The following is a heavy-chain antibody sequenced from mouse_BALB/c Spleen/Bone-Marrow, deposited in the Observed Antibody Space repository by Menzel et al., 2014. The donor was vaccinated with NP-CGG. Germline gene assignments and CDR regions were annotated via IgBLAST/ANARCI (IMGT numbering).Heavy chain of an antibody. Sequence: VQLQQSGPGLVAPSQSLSITCTVSGFSLTSYGVHWARQPPGKGLEWLGVIWAGGSTSRNSALMSRLSINQDNSKSQVFLKLNSLQTDDTATYYCAREGRGYYGSSGAAMDYWGQGTSVTVSS. CDR3: AREGRGYYGSSGAAMDY. V-gene: IGHV2-9*02. CDR1: GFSLTSYG. J-gene: IGHJ4*01. CDR2: IWAGGST. D-gene: IGHD1-1*01.